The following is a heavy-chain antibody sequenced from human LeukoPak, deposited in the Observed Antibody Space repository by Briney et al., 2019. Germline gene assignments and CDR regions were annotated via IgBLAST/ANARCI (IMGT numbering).Heavy chain of an antibody. J-gene: IGHJ6*02. V-gene: IGHV1-18*01. D-gene: IGHD3-16*01. Sequence: ASVKVSCKASGYTFTSYGISWVRQAPGQGLEWMGWISAYNGNTNYAQKLQGRVTMTTDTSTSTAYMELRSLRSDDTAVYYCAKKSGPGGYYYGMDVWGQGTTVTVSS. CDR1: GYTFTSYG. CDR2: ISAYNGNT. CDR3: AKKSGPGGYYYGMDV.